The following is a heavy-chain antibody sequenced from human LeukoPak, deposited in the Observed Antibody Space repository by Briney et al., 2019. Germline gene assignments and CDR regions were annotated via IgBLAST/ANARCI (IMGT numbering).Heavy chain of an antibody. CDR2: IKQDGSEK. J-gene: IGHJ6*03. V-gene: IGHV3-7*01. CDR3: ARVFYYYYMDV. Sequence: GGSLRLSCAASGFTFSSYNMNWVRQAPGKGLEWVANIKQDGSEKYYVDSVKGRFTISRDNAKNSLYLQMNSLRAEDTAVYYCARVFYYYYMDVWGKGTTVTVSS. CDR1: GFTFSSYN.